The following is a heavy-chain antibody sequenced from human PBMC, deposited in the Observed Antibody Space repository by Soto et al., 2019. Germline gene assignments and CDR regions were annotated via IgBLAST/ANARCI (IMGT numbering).Heavy chain of an antibody. CDR2: ISSSSSYT. J-gene: IGHJ4*02. Sequence: GGSLRLSCAASGFTFSDYYMSWIRQAPGKGLEWVSYISSSSSYTNYADSVKGRFTISRDNAKNSLYLQMNSLRAEDTAVYYCARDWPVNPRVRFFGYWGQGTLVTVSS. CDR1: GFTFSDYY. D-gene: IGHD4-17*01. CDR3: ARDWPVNPRVRFFGY. V-gene: IGHV3-11*06.